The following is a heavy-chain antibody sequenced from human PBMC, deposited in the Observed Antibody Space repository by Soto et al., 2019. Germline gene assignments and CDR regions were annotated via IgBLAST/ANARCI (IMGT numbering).Heavy chain of an antibody. V-gene: IGHV1-46*01. J-gene: IGHJ4*02. CDR3: ARGGHVVVVTAALDY. CDR2: VNPSGGHT. CDR1: GDTFTDYY. Sequence: QVQLMQSGAEVKKPGASVKVSCKASGDTFTDYYIHWVRQAPGQGLEWMGTVNPSGGHTTYAQHFLGRVTMATDASPSTFSVELTSLTSDATARYYCARGGHVVVVTAALDYWGQGTLVTVSS. D-gene: IGHD2-21*02.